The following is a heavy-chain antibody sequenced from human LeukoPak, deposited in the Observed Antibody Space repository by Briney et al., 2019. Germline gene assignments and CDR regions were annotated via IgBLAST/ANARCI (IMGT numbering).Heavy chain of an antibody. CDR3: ARDLPYNYDILTGYFRWFDP. V-gene: IGHV4-34*01. D-gene: IGHD3-9*01. Sequence: SETLSLTCAVYGGSFSGYYWSWIRQPPGKGLKWIGEINHSGSTNYNPSLKSRVTIPVDTSKNQFSLKLSSVTAADTAVYYCARDLPYNYDILTGYFRWFDPWGQGTLVTVSS. J-gene: IGHJ5*02. CDR2: INHSGST. CDR1: GGSFSGYY.